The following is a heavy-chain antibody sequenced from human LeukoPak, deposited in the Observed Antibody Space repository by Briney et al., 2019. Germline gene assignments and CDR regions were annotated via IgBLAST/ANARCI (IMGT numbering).Heavy chain of an antibody. V-gene: IGHV4-38-2*02. D-gene: IGHD3-22*01. J-gene: IGHJ5*02. Sequence: SETLSLTCNVSGYSISSGYYWGWIRQPPGKGLEWIGSIHHSGSTNYNPSLKSRVTISVDTSKNQSSLKLSSVTAADTAVYYCARGGHDYYDSSGYYRMGNWFDPWGQGTLVTVSS. CDR2: IHHSGST. CDR3: ARGGHDYYDSSGYYRMGNWFDP. CDR1: GYSISSGYY.